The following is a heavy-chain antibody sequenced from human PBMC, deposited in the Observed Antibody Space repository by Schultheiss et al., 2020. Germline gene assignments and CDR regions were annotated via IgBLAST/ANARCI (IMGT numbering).Heavy chain of an antibody. V-gene: IGHV4-28*01. CDR3: ASYYDSSAFFDY. D-gene: IGHD3-22*01. J-gene: IGHJ4*02. Sequence: SETLSLTCAVSGYSISSSNWWGWIRQPPGKGLEWIGYIYYSGSTYYNPSLKSRVTMSVDTSKNQFSLKLSSVTAVDTAVYYCASYYDSSAFFDYWGQGTLVTVSS. CDR1: GYSISSSNW. CDR2: IYYSGST.